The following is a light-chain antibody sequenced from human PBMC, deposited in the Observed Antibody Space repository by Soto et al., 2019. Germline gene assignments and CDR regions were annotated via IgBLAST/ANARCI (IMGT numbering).Light chain of an antibody. Sequence: QSALTQPPSASGSRGQSVTISCTGTSSDVGGYNFVSWYQQHPGKAPKVILYEVTKRPSGVPDRFSGSKSGNTASLTVSGLQTEDEAHYYCSSYAGSKNRCVFGSGTQLTVL. CDR1: SSDVGGYNF. CDR2: EVT. CDR3: SSYAGSKNRCV. V-gene: IGLV2-8*01. J-gene: IGLJ7*01.